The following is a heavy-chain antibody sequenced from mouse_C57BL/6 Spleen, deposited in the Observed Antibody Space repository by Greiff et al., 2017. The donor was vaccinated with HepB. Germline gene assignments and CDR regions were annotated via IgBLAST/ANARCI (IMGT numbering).Heavy chain of an antibody. V-gene: IGHV5-17*01. CDR3: ARGGGSYYYAMDY. CDR1: GFTFSDYG. CDR2: ISSGSSTI. D-gene: IGHD1-1*02. Sequence: EVQGVESGGGLVKPGGSLKLSCAASGFTFSDYGMHWVRQAPEKGLEWVAYISSGSSTIYYADTVKGRFTISRDKAKNTLFLQMTSLRSEDTAMYYCARGGGSYYYAMDYWGQGTSVTVSS. J-gene: IGHJ4*01.